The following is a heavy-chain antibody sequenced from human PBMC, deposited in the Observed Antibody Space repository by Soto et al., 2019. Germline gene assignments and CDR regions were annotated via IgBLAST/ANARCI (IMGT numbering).Heavy chain of an antibody. CDR3: ARGRIAGAGTIGFFFAY. CDR2: IYYSGST. CDR1: GGSISSYY. J-gene: IGHJ4*02. V-gene: IGHV4-59*01. Sequence: PSETLSLTCTGSGGSISSYYWSWIRQPPGKGLEWIGYIYYSGSTNYNPSLKSRVTISVDTSKNQFSLKLSSVTTADTAVYYCARGRIAGAGTIGFFFAYWGQGTLVTVSS. D-gene: IGHD6-19*01.